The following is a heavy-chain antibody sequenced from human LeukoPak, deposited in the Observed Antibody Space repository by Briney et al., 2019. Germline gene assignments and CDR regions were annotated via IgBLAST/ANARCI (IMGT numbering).Heavy chain of an antibody. Sequence: SETLSLTCAVYGGSFSGYYWSWIRQPPGKGLEWIGEINHSGSTNYNPSLKSRVTISVDTSKNQFSLKLSSVTAADTAVYYCAREEEGSDWYAFSRFDLWGQGTLVAVSS. D-gene: IGHD6-19*01. CDR1: GGSFSGYY. J-gene: IGHJ5*02. CDR3: AREEEGSDWYAFSRFDL. CDR2: INHSGST. V-gene: IGHV4-34*01.